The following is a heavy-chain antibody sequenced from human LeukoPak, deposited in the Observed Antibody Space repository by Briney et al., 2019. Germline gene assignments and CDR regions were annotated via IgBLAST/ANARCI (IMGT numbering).Heavy chain of an antibody. CDR2: IYHSGST. J-gene: IGHJ4*02. V-gene: IGHV4-38-2*02. D-gene: IGHD5-18*01. CDR3: ARDEIQLWWGVDY. CDR1: GYSISSGYY. Sequence: SETLSLTCTVSGYSISSGYYWGWIRQPPGKGLEWIGSIYHSGSTYYNPSLKSRVTISVDTSKNQFSLKLSSVTAADTAVYYRARDEIQLWWGVDYWGQGTLVTVSS.